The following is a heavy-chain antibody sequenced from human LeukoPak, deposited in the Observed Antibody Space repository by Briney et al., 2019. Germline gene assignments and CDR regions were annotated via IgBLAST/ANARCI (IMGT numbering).Heavy chain of an antibody. CDR2: IKSKTDCGTT. CDR3: TTEDYGSGSYPLDY. Sequence: GGSLRLSCAASGFTVSNAWMSWVRPPPRKGLEWVGRIKSKTDCGTTDYAAPEKCRFTISRHDSKNTLYLQMNSLKTEDTAVYYCTTEDYGSGSYPLDYWGQGTLVTVSS. D-gene: IGHD3-10*01. J-gene: IGHJ4*02. CDR1: GFTVSNAW. V-gene: IGHV3-15*01.